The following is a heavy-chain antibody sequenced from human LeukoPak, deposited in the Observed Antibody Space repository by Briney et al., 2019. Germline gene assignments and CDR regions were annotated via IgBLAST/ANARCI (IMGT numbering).Heavy chain of an antibody. J-gene: IGHJ5*01. CDR3: AKDRHAPGRYCSSTTCFPFDS. CDR2: ISGSGGST. D-gene: IGHD2-2*01. Sequence: GGSLRLSCAAAGFTFSSYYTSWVRQAPGKWLEWVSAISGSGGSTYYADSVKGRFTISRDNYKSTLYLQMNSLRAEDTAVYYCAKDRHAPGRYCSSTTCFPFDSWGQGTLVTVSS. CDR1: GFTFSSYY. V-gene: IGHV3-23*01.